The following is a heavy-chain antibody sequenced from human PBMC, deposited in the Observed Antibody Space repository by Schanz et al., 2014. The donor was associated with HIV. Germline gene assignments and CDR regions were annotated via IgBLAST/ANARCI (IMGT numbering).Heavy chain of an antibody. CDR3: VGHGSSSS. CDR2: IRGGAGGT. V-gene: IGHV3-23*04. Sequence: EMQLVESGGDLVRPGGSLRLSCSASGFTFSNHALSWVRQAPGRGLEWVSDIRGGAGGTYYADSVKGRFTISRDNSKSTLYLQMNRLRAEDTAVYYCVGHGSSSSWGLGTLVTVSS. CDR1: GFTFSNHA. J-gene: IGHJ5*02. D-gene: IGHD6-6*01.